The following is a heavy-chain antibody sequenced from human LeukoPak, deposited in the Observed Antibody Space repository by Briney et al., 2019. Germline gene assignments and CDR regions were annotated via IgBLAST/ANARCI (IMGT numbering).Heavy chain of an antibody. CDR2: ISGSGGST. CDR1: GFTFSSYA. CDR3: AKEKGGSGSYYCIDY. Sequence: PGGSLRLSCAASGFTFSSYAMSWVRQAPGKGLEWVSAISGSGGSTYYADSVKGRFTISRDNSKNTLYLQMNSLRAEDTAVYHCAKEKGGSGSYYCIDYWGQGTLVTVSS. V-gene: IGHV3-23*01. D-gene: IGHD3-10*01. J-gene: IGHJ4*02.